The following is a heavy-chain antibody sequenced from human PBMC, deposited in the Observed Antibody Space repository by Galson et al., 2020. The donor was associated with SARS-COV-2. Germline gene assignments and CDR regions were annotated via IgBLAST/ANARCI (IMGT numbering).Heavy chain of an antibody. Sequence: GESLKISCKASGYTFHSYGISWVRQAPGQGLEWMGWISAYNGNTNYAQKLQGRVTMTTDTSTSTAYMELRSLRSDDTAVYYCARDQETYYDFWSGYYPSIYYYGMDVWGQGTTVTVSS. CDR1: GYTFHSYG. D-gene: IGHD3-3*01. J-gene: IGHJ6*02. V-gene: IGHV1-18*04. CDR2: ISAYNGNT. CDR3: ARDQETYYDFWSGYYPSIYYYGMDV.